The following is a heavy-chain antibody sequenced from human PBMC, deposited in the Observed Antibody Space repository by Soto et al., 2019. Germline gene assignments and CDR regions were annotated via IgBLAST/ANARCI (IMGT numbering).Heavy chain of an antibody. CDR2: IYSGGST. J-gene: IGHJ1*01. D-gene: IGHD3-22*01. V-gene: IGHV3-53*01. CDR3: ARDRVESGYPEYFQH. CDR1: GFTVSSNY. Sequence: EVQLVESGGGLIQPGGSLRLSCAASGFTVSSNYMSWVRQAPGKGLEWVSVIYSGGSTYYADSVKGRFTISRDNSKNTRYLQMNSLRAEDRAVYYCARDRVESGYPEYFQHWGQGTLVTVSS.